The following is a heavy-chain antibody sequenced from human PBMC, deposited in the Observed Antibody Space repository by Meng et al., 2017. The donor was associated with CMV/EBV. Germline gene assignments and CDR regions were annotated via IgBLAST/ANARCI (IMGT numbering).Heavy chain of an antibody. V-gene: IGHV4-4*07. Sequence: VPRRAPGPGLGKPSATLTLTCTVSGGPISSYYWRWIRQPAGKGLEWIGRIYTSGSTNYNPSLKSRVTMSVDTSKNQFSLKLSSVTAADTAVYYCARDLMNCSSTSCANWFDPWGQGTLVTVSS. CDR1: GGPISSYY. J-gene: IGHJ5*02. D-gene: IGHD2-2*01. CDR2: IYTSGST. CDR3: ARDLMNCSSTSCANWFDP.